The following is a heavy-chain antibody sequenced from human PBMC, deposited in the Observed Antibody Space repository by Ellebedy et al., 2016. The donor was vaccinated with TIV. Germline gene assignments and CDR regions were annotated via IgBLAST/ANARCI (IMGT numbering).Heavy chain of an antibody. CDR1: GHTFSDYA. CDR3: ARDLDIGEYDVFDY. CDR2: ISSDGGEK. Sequence: GESLKISCAVSGHTFSDYAMQWVRQAPGKGLEWVAVISSDGGEKEYADSVKGRFTISRDNSQNTLYLQVDSLRAEDTAVYYCARDLDIGEYDVFDYWGQGTLVTVSS. D-gene: IGHD4-17*01. J-gene: IGHJ4*02. V-gene: IGHV3-30-3*01.